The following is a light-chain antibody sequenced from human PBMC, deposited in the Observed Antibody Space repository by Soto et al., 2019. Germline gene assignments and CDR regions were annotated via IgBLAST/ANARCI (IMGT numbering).Light chain of an antibody. Sequence: QSVLTQPASVSDSPGQSITISCTGTSSDVGGSNFVSWYQQHPGKPPKLIIYDVANRPSGVSNRFSGSKSGSTASLIISGLQTEDEADYYCVSYTSSTTYVFGTGTKLTVL. J-gene: IGLJ1*01. CDR1: SSDVGGSNF. CDR3: VSYTSSTTYV. V-gene: IGLV2-14*03. CDR2: DVA.